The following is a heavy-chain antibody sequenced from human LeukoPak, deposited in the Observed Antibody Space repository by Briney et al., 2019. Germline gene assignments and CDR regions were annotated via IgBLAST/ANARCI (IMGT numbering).Heavy chain of an antibody. V-gene: IGHV4-59*01. CDR3: AREAGYSSGWYWAYDAFDI. CDR2: IYYSGST. D-gene: IGHD6-19*01. J-gene: IGHJ3*02. Sequence: SETLSLTCTVSGGSISSYYWSWIRQPPGKGLEWIGYIYYSGSTNYNPSLKSRVTISVDTSKNQFSLKLSSVTAADTAVYYCAREAGYSSGWYWAYDAFDIWGQGTMVTVSS. CDR1: GGSISSYY.